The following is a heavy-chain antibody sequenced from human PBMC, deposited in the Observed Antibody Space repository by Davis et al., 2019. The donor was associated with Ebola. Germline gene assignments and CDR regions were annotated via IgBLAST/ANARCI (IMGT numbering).Heavy chain of an antibody. CDR2: INAGNGNT. Sequence: AASVKVSCKASGYTFTSYAMHWVRQAPGQRLEWMGWINAGNGNTKYSQKFQGRVTITRDTSASTAYMELSSLRSEDTAVYYCASPNEGASSYSSGWTGFDYWGQGTLVTVSS. V-gene: IGHV1-3*01. CDR3: ASPNEGASSYSSGWTGFDY. J-gene: IGHJ4*02. D-gene: IGHD6-19*01. CDR1: GYTFTSYA.